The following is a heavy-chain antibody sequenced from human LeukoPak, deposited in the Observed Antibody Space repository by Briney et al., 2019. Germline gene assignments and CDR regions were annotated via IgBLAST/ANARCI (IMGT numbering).Heavy chain of an antibody. D-gene: IGHD3-22*01. CDR1: GGTFSSYA. V-gene: IGHV1-69*13. CDR2: IIPIFGTA. CDR3: AGSYYDSSGYLY. J-gene: IGHJ4*02. Sequence: SVKVSCKASGGTFSSYAISWVRQAPGQGLEWMGGIIPIFGTANYAQKFQGRVTITADESTSTAYMELSSLRSEDTAVYYCAGSYYDSSGYLYWGQGTLVTVSS.